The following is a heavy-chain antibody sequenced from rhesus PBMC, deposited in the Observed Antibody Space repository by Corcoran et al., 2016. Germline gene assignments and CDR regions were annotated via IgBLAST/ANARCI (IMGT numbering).Heavy chain of an antibody. J-gene: IGHJ2*01. V-gene: IGHV3S5*01. Sequence: EVQLVETGGGLVQPGGSLRLSCAASGFTFSSYGMSWVRQAPGKGLEWVSGISYTGGSTYYADSVKGRFTISRDNSKNTLSLQMNSLRAEDTAVYYCAKHALYSSGWYFDLWGPGTPITISS. CDR3: AKHALYSSGWYFDL. CDR2: ISYTGGST. CDR1: GFTFSSYG. D-gene: IGHD6-31*01.